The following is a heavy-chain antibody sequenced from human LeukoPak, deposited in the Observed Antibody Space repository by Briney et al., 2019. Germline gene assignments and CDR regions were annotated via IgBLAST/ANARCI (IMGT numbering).Heavy chain of an antibody. V-gene: IGHV5-51*01. CDR2: IFPDDSDT. J-gene: IGHJ5*01. CDR1: GYSFTSYW. D-gene: IGHD6-19*01. Sequence: GESLQISCKGSGYSFTSYWIAWVRQMPGRGLQWMGIIFPDDSDTRYSPSFQGLITISADKSTNTAYLQWSSLKASDTAMYYCARHSDITVADSWGQGTPVTVSS. CDR3: ARHSDITVADS.